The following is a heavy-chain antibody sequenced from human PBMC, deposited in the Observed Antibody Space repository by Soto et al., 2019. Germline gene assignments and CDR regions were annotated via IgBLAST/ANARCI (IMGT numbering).Heavy chain of an antibody. CDR3: ARVGAYCGGDCLGY. Sequence: EVQLVESGGGLVQPGGSLRLSCAASGFTFSSYEMNWVRQAPGKGLEWVSYISSSGSTIYYADSVKGRFTISRDNAKNSLYLQMKILRAEDTAVYYCARVGAYCGGDCLGYWGQGTLVTVSS. CDR1: GFTFSSYE. J-gene: IGHJ4*02. D-gene: IGHD2-21*02. CDR2: ISSSGSTI. V-gene: IGHV3-48*03.